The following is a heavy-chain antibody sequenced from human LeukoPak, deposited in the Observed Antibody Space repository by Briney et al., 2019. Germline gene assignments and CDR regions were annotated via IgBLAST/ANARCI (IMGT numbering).Heavy chain of an antibody. Sequence: SETLSLTRTVSGGSISSYYWSWIRQPPGKGLEWIGYIYYSGSTNYNPSLKSRVTISVDTSKNQFSLKLSSVTAADTAVYYCARLLPGSYYYDSSGSPDVWGQGTTVTVSS. V-gene: IGHV4-59*08. CDR1: GGSISSYY. CDR2: IYYSGST. D-gene: IGHD3-22*01. CDR3: ARLLPGSYYYDSSGSPDV. J-gene: IGHJ6*02.